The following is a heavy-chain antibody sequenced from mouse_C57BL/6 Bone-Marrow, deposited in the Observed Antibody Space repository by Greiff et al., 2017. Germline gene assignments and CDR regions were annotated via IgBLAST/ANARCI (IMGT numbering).Heavy chain of an antibody. Sequence: QVQLQQSGAELARPGASVKLSCKASGYTFTSYGISWVKQRTGQGLEWIGEIYPRSGNTYYNEKFKGKATLTADKSSSTAYMELRSLTSEDSAVYCCAREGVHYYGSSYGYYAMDYWGQGTSVTVSS. CDR1: GYTFTSYG. CDR3: AREGVHYYGSSYGYYAMDY. V-gene: IGHV1-81*01. D-gene: IGHD1-1*01. J-gene: IGHJ4*01. CDR2: IYPRSGNT.